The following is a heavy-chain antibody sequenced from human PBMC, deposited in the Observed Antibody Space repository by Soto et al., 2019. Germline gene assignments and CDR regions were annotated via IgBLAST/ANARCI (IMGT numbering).Heavy chain of an antibody. CDR2: ISSSSSYI. D-gene: IGHD3-22*01. V-gene: IGHV3-21*01. CDR1: GFTFSSYS. CDR3: ARDSQPLYYDSSGYYSNAFVY. J-gene: IGHJ4*02. Sequence: EVQLVESGGGLVKPGGSLRLSCAASGFTFSSYSMNWVRQAPGKGLEWVSTISSSSSYIYYADSVKGRFTISRDNAKNSLYLQMNILRAEDTAVYYCARDSQPLYYDSSGYYSNAFVYWGQGTLVTVSS.